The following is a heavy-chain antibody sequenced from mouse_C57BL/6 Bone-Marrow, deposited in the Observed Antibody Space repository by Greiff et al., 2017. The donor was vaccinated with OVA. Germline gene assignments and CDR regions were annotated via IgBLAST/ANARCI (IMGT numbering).Heavy chain of an antibody. D-gene: IGHD2-12*01. CDR2: ISSGGSYT. V-gene: IGHV5-6*01. J-gene: IGHJ1*03. CDR1: GFTFSSYG. CDR3: ARPRRGYFDV. Sequence: EVQGVESGGDLVKPGGSLKLSCAASGFTFSSYGMSWVRQTPDKRLEWVATISSGGSYTYYPDSVKGRFTISRDNAKNTLYLQRSSRKAEDTAMYYCARPRRGYFDVWGTGTTVTVSS.